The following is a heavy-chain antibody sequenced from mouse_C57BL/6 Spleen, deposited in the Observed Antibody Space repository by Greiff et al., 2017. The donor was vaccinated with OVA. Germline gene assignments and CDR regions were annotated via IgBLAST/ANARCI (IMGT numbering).Heavy chain of an antibody. CDR3: ARDDGYYVGWYFDV. CDR1: GFTFSSYA. CDR2: ISDGGSYT. D-gene: IGHD2-3*01. J-gene: IGHJ1*03. V-gene: IGHV5-4*01. Sequence: EVQGVESGGGLVKPGGSLKLSCAASGFTFSSYAMSWVRQTPEKRLEWVATISDGGSYTYYPDNVKGRFTISRDNAKNNLYLQMSHLKSEDTAMYYCARDDGYYVGWYFDVWGTGTTVTVSS.